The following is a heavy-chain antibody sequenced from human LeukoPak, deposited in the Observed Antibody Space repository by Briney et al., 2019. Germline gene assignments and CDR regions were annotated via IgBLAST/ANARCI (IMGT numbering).Heavy chain of an antibody. CDR2: INHSGST. D-gene: IGHD3-22*01. V-gene: IGHV4-34*01. CDR1: GGSFSGYY. J-gene: IGHJ4*02. Sequence: SETLSLTCAVYGGSFSGYYWSWIRQPPGKGLEWIGEINHSGSTNYNPSLKSRVTISVDTSKSQFSLKLSSVTAADAAVYYCARGRTYNYYDSSGYFFDYWGQGTLVTVSS. CDR3: ARGRTYNYYDSSGYFFDY.